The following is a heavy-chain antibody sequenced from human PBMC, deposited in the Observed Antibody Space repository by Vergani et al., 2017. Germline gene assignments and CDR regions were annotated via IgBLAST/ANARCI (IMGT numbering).Heavy chain of an antibody. CDR2: ISSSSSTI. CDR1: GFTFSSYS. Sequence: EVQLVESGGGLVQPGGSLRLSCAASGFTFSSYSMHWVRQAPGKGLEWVSYISSSSSTIYYADSVKGLFPISRDNANNSLYLQMNSLRAEDTAVYYCAKLELTGYYYYMDVWGKGTTVTVSS. V-gene: IGHV3-48*01. J-gene: IGHJ6*03. CDR3: AKLELTGYYYYMDV. D-gene: IGHD1-7*01.